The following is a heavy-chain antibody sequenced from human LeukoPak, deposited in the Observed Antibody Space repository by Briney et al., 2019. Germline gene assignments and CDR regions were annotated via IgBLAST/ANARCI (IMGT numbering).Heavy chain of an antibody. CDR2: ISSSSSTI. J-gene: IGHJ3*02. V-gene: IGHV3-48*04. CDR3: ARDGTYYYDSSGFLGDAFDI. D-gene: IGHD3-22*01. CDR1: GFTFSSYS. Sequence: HSGGSLRLSCAASGFTFSSYSMNWVRQAPGKGLEWVSYISSSSSTIYYADSVKGRFTISRDNAKNSLYLQMNSLRAEDTAAYYCARDGTYYYDSSGFLGDAFDIWGQGTMVTVSS.